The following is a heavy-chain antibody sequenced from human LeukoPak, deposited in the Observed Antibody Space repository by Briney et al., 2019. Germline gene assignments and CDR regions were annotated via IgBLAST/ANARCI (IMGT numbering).Heavy chain of an antibody. J-gene: IGHJ3*02. CDR1: GFTFDDSG. V-gene: IGHV3-20*04. Sequence: GGSLRLSCAASGFTFDDSGMSWVRQAPGMGLEWVSAINWNGYSTGYADSVKGRFTISRDNAKNSLYLQMNSLRAEDTALYFCARGISFYYDSSGYSNDAFDIWGQGTMVTVSS. D-gene: IGHD3-22*01. CDR3: ARGISFYYDSSGYSNDAFDI. CDR2: INWNGYST.